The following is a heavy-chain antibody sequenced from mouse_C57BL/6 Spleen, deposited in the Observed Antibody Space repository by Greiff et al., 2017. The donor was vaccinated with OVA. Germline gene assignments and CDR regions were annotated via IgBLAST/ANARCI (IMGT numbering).Heavy chain of an antibody. CDR3: ARNLGAQLFSFAY. D-gene: IGHD3-2*02. V-gene: IGHV2-2*01. CDR2: IWSGGST. CDR1: GFSLTSYG. Sequence: VKLMESGPGLVQPSQSLSITCTVSGFSLTSYGVHWVRQSPGKGLEWLGVIWSGGSTDYNAAFISRLSISKDNSKSQVFFKMNSLQADDTAIYYCARNLGAQLFSFAYWGQGTLVTVSA. J-gene: IGHJ3*01.